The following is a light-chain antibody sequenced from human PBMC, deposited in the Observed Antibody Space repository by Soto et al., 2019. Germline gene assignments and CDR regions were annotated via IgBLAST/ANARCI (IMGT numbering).Light chain of an antibody. CDR3: QQYNSYWT. CDR1: QSISSW. CDR2: DAS. J-gene: IGKJ1*01. Sequence: DTQMTQSPSTLSASVGDGVTITCRASQSISSWLAWYQQKPGKAPKLLIYDASSLESGVPSRFSGSGSGTEFTLTISSLQPDDFATYYCQQYNSYWTFGQGTKVDIK. V-gene: IGKV1-5*01.